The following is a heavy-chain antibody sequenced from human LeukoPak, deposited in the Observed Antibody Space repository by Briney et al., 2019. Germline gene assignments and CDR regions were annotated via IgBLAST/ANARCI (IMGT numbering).Heavy chain of an antibody. CDR1: GGSISSGGYY. J-gene: IGHJ5*02. D-gene: IGHD1-26*01. V-gene: IGHV4-30-2*01. Sequence: PSETLSLTCTVSGGSISSGGYYWSWIRQPPGKGLEWIGYIYHSGSTYYNPSLKSRVTISVDRSKNQFSLKLSSVTAADTAVYYCARGGGVGAKIWFDPWGQGTLVTVSS. CDR3: ARGGGVGAKIWFDP. CDR2: IYHSGST.